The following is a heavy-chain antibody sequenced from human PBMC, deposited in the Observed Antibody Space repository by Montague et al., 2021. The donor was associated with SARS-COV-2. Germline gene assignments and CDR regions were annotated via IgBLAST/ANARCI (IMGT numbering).Heavy chain of an antibody. Sequence: SVKVSCKAPGYIFSSYSISWVRQAPGQGLEWMGWISTYDYKTNYXQMVQGRVTVTTDTSTSTVYMELRSLRSDDTAVYYCARDWYCRGGRCHNTFDIWGQGTLVTVSS. CDR2: ISTYDYKT. CDR1: GYIFSSYS. V-gene: IGHV1-18*01. CDR3: ARDWYCRGGRCHNTFDI. D-gene: IGHD2-15*01. J-gene: IGHJ3*02.